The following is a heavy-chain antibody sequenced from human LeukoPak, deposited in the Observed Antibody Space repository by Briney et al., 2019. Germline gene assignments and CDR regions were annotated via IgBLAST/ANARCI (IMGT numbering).Heavy chain of an antibody. Sequence: SETLSLTCAVYGGSFSGYYWSWIRQPPGKGLEWIGEINHSGSTNYNPSLKSRVTMSVDTSKNQFSLKLSSVTAADTAVYYCARWSWSYYFDYWGQGTLVTVSS. CDR3: ARWSWSYYFDY. D-gene: IGHD1-26*01. CDR1: GGSFSGYY. J-gene: IGHJ4*02. V-gene: IGHV4-34*01. CDR2: INHSGST.